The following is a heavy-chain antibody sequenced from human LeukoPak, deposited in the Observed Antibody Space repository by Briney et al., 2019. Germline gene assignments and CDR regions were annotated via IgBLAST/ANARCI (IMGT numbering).Heavy chain of an antibody. D-gene: IGHD3-9*01. V-gene: IGHV4-4*09. CDR3: ARLGSYYDILTGYLYDAFDI. J-gene: IGHJ3*02. CDR1: GDSISGYF. Sequence: PSETLSLTCSVSGDSISGYFWSWIRQPPGKGLEWIGYIYTSGSTNYNPSLKSRVTISVDTSKNQFSLKLSSVTAADTAVYYCARLGSYYDILTGYLYDAFDIWGQGTMVTVSS. CDR2: IYTSGST.